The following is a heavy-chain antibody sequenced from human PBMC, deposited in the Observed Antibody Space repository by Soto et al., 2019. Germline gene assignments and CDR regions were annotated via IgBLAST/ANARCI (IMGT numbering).Heavy chain of an antibody. CDR1: GGSISSGGYY. Sequence: SETLSLTYTVSGGSISSGGYYWSWIRQHPGKGLEWIGYIYYSGSTYYNPSLKSRVTISVDTSKNQFSLKLSSVTAADTAVYYCARGRGIAAAGTRFGYWGQGTLVTVSS. J-gene: IGHJ4*02. V-gene: IGHV4-31*03. CDR3: ARGRGIAAAGTRFGY. CDR2: IYYSGST. D-gene: IGHD6-13*01.